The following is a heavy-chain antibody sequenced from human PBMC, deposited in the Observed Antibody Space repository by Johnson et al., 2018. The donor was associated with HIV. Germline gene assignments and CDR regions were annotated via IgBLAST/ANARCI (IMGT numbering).Heavy chain of an antibody. D-gene: IGHD3-9*01. Sequence: QVQLVESGGGVVQPGRSLRLSGAASGFTFSSYAMHWVRQAPGTGLEWVAVISYDGSNKYYADYVRGRITISRDTSKNTLYLQMNSLRAEDTAVYYCARERFSDILTGYHAFDVWGQGTMVTVSS. CDR3: ARERFSDILTGYHAFDV. CDR2: ISYDGSNK. J-gene: IGHJ3*01. CDR1: GFTFSSYA. V-gene: IGHV3-30*04.